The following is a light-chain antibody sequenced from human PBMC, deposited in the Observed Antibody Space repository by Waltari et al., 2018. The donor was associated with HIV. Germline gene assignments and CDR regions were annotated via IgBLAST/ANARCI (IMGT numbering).Light chain of an antibody. CDR2: RTT. Sequence: QSVLPQPPSASGTPGQRVPISCSGSSSNIGSNYGYWYQQLPGTAPKHLIYRTTQRPSWVPDRFSGSKSGTSASRAISGLRSEDEADYYCAAWDDSLSGYVFGTGTKVTVL. CDR1: SSNIGSNY. J-gene: IGLJ1*01. V-gene: IGLV1-47*01. CDR3: AAWDDSLSGYV.